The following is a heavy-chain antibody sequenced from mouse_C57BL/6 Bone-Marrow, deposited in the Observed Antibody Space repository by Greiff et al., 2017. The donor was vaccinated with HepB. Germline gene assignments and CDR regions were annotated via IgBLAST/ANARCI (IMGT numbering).Heavy chain of an antibody. V-gene: IGHV1-82*01. J-gene: IGHJ1*03. CDR1: GYAFSSSW. Sequence: QVQLKQSGPELVKPGASVKISCKASGYAFSSSWMNWVKQRPGKGLEWIGRIYPGDGDTNYNGKFKGKATLTADKSSSTAYMQLSSLTSEDSAVYFCARHRGYWYFDVWGTGTTVTVSS. CDR2: IYPGDGDT. CDR3: ARHRGYWYFDV.